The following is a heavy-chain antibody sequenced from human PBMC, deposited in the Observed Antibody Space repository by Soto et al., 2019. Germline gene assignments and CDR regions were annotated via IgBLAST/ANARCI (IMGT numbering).Heavy chain of an antibody. CDR2: IYSGGST. CDR1: GVTVSSNY. D-gene: IGHD5-18*01. Sequence: EVQLVESGGGLVQPGGSLRLSCAASGVTVSSNYMSWVRQAPGKGLEWVSVIYSGGSTYYADSVKGRFTISRDNSKNTLYLQMHSLRAEDTAVYYCARHGDNYGGGYFDYWGQGTLVTVSS. CDR3: ARHGDNYGGGYFDY. J-gene: IGHJ4*02. V-gene: IGHV3-66*04.